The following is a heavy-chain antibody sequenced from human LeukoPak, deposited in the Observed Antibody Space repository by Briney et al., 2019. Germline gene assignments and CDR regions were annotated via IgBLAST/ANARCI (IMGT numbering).Heavy chain of an antibody. CDR3: AREMVRGVYWYFDL. CDR1: GGTFSSYA. V-gene: IGHV1-2*06. CDR2: INPNSGGT. Sequence: GSSVKVSCKASGGTFSSYAISWVRRAPGQGLEWMGRINPNSGGTNYAQKFQGRVTMTRDTSISTAYMELSRLRSDDTAVYYCAREMVRGVYWYFDLWGRGTLVTVSS. D-gene: IGHD3-10*01. J-gene: IGHJ2*01.